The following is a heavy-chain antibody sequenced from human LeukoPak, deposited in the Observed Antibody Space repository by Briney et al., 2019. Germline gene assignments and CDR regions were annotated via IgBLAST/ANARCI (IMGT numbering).Heavy chain of an antibody. CDR2: INSDGSST. J-gene: IGHJ4*02. V-gene: IGHV3-74*01. CDR1: GFTFSSYW. D-gene: IGHD2-15*01. Sequence: PGGSLRLSCAASGFTFSSYWMHWVRQAPGKGLVWVSRINSDGSSTSYADSVKGRFTISRDNAKNTLYLQMNSLRAEDTAVYYCARATRYCSGGSCVYYFDYWGQGTLVTVSS. CDR3: ARATRYCSGGSCVYYFDY.